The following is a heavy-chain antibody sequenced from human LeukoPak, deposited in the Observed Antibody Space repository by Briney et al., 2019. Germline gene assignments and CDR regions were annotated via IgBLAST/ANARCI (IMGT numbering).Heavy chain of an antibody. CDR1: GFTFSGSA. J-gene: IGHJ4*02. V-gene: IGHV3-73*01. CDR3: TRLGWFGEFDY. D-gene: IGHD3-10*01. Sequence: GGSLRLSCAASGFTFSGSAMHWVRQASGKGLEWVGRIRSKANSYATAYAASVKGRFTISRDDSKNTAYLQMNSLKTEDTAVHYCTRLGWFGEFDYWGQGTLVTVSS. CDR2: IRSKANSYAT.